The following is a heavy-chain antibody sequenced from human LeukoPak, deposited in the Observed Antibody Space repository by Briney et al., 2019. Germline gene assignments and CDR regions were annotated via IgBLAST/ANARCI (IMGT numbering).Heavy chain of an antibody. CDR3: ATDPAGYCNADGCYSVDY. CDR2: FDPEHGEA. V-gene: IGHV1-24*01. Sequence: ASVKVSCKVSGYTLTELSMHWVRQAPGKGLEWMGGFDPEHGEAVYAQKFQGRLTMTEDTSTHTAYMELSSLRSDDTAVYYCATDPAGYCNADGCYSVDYWGQGTLVTVSS. J-gene: IGHJ4*02. CDR1: GYTLTELS. D-gene: IGHD2-15*01.